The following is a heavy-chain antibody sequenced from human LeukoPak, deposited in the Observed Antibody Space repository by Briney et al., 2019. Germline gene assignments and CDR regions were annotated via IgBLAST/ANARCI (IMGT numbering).Heavy chain of an antibody. CDR3: VRDRCSSTSCHDSPNWFDP. CDR1: GFTFTIYT. J-gene: IGHJ5*02. CDR2: VSRSSSAI. Sequence: GGSLRLSCAASGFTFTIYTMNWVRQAPGEGREWVSYVSRSSSAIYYTDSVKGRYTIYRDNAKISLYLQMNSLRAEDTALYYCVRDRCSSTSCHDSPNWFDPWGQGTLVTVSS. V-gene: IGHV3-48*04. D-gene: IGHD2-2*01.